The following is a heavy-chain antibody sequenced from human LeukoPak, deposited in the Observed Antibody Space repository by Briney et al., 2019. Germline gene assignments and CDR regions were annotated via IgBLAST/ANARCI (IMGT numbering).Heavy chain of an antibody. CDR1: GFTFSSYG. Sequence: GGSLRLSCAASGFTFSSYGMHWVRQAPGKGLEWVAVISYDGSNEYYADSVKGRLTISRDNSKNTLYLQMNSLRAEDTAVYYCAKERKGWFHYYYGMDVWGQGTTVTVSS. CDR2: ISYDGSNE. CDR3: AKERKGWFHYYYGMDV. D-gene: IGHD3-10*01. J-gene: IGHJ6*02. V-gene: IGHV3-30*18.